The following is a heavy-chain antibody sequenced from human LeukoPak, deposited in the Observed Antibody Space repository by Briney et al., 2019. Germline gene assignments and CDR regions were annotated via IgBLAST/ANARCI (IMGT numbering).Heavy chain of an antibody. Sequence: GGSLRLSCAASGFTFSSYGMSWVRQAPGKGLEWVSGINTSGGTTYYSDSVKGRFTISRDNSKNTLYLQMNSLRADDTAAYYCAKDPPTVMANAFHIWGQGTMVTVSS. CDR3: AKDPPTVMANAFHI. CDR1: GFTFSSYG. V-gene: IGHV3-23*01. CDR2: INTSGGTT. D-gene: IGHD5-18*01. J-gene: IGHJ3*02.